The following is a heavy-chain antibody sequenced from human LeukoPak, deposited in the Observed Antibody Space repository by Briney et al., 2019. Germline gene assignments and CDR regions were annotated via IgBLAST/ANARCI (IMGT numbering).Heavy chain of an antibody. J-gene: IGHJ4*02. V-gene: IGHV4-59*08. CDR2: IYYSGGT. CDR1: GGSISSYY. D-gene: IGHD6-19*01. CDR3: ASLAVAGLSEGY. Sequence: PSETLSLTCTVSGGSISSYYWSWIRQPPGKGLEWIGYIYYSGGTNYNPSLKSRVTISVDTSRNQFSLKLSSVTAADTAVYYCASLAVAGLSEGYWGQGTLVIVSS.